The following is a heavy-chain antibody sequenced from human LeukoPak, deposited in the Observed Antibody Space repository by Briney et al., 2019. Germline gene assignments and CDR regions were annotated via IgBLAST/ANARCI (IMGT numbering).Heavy chain of an antibody. CDR1: GFTFSDYY. Sequence: GGSLRLSCAASGFTFSDYYMSWIRQAPGKGLEWVSYISSSGSTIYYADSVKGRFTISWDNAKNSLYLQMNSLRAEDTAVYYCARDQYYDSSGAPGDYWGQGTLVTVSS. CDR3: ARDQYYDSSGAPGDY. D-gene: IGHD3-22*01. J-gene: IGHJ4*02. V-gene: IGHV3-11*01. CDR2: ISSSGSTI.